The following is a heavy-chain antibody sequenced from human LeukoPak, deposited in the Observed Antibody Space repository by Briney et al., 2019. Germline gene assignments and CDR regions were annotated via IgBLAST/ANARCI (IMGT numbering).Heavy chain of an antibody. Sequence: GGSLRLSCAASGFTLSDYYMSWIRQAPGKGLEWVSYISSSSSYTNYADSVKGRFTISRDNAKNSLYLQMNSLRAEDTAVYYCARDLERSSSSVDYWGQGTLVTVSS. CDR2: ISSSSSYT. V-gene: IGHV3-11*06. J-gene: IGHJ4*02. CDR1: GFTLSDYY. CDR3: ARDLERSSSSVDY. D-gene: IGHD6-13*01.